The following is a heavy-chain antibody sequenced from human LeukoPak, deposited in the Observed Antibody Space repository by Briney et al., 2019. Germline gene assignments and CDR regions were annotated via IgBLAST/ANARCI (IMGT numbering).Heavy chain of an antibody. V-gene: IGHV1-8*01. J-gene: IGHJ4*02. CDR1: GYTFTSYD. Sequence: ASVKVSCKASGYTFTSYDINWVRQATGQGLEWMGWMNPNSGNTGYAQKFQCRVTMTRNTSISTANMELSSLRSEDTAVYYCARGGSSGWYPSSAALDYWGQGTLVTVSS. CDR2: MNPNSGNT. D-gene: IGHD6-19*01. CDR3: ARGGSSGWYPSSAALDY.